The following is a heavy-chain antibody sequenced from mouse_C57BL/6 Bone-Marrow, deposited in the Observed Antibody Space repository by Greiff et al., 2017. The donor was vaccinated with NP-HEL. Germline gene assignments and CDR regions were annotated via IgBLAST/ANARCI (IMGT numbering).Heavy chain of an antibody. CDR1: GFNIKNTY. Sequence: VQLKESVAELVRPGASVKLSCTASGFNIKNTYMHWVKQRPEQGLEWIGRIDPANGNTKYAPKFQGKATITADTSSNTPYMQLSRLASEDTAIYDCAHLRFAYWGQGTLVTVSA. V-gene: IGHV14-3*01. CDR3: AHLRFAY. J-gene: IGHJ3*01. CDR2: IDPANGNT.